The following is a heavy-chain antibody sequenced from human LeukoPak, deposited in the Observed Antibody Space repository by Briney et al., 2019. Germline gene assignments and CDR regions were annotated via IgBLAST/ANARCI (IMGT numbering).Heavy chain of an antibody. CDR2: ISYSGSA. D-gene: IGHD2-21*02. V-gene: IGHV4-59*08. CDR3: ARRPVTGPNWFDP. Sequence: SETLSLTCTVSGGSISSNSWTWIRQPPVKGLEWIGYISYSGSANYSPSLKSRATISVDTSKNEFSLKLSSVTAADTAVYYCARRPVTGPNWFDPWGQGTLVTVSS. J-gene: IGHJ5*02. CDR1: GGSISSNS.